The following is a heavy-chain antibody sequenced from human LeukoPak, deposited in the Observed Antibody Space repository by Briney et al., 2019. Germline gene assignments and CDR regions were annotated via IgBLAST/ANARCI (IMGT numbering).Heavy chain of an antibody. CDR1: GRSISGYF. J-gene: IGHJ4*02. Sequence: PSETLSLTCTVSGRSISGYFWSWLRQPPGKGLEWIGYIHYSGSPNYNPSLNSRVTISVDTSKNQFSLRLSSVTAADTAVYYCARYGITIVRGGKYYFDSWGQGTLVTVSS. D-gene: IGHD3-10*01. CDR3: ARYGITIVRGGKYYFDS. V-gene: IGHV4-59*08. CDR2: IHYSGSP.